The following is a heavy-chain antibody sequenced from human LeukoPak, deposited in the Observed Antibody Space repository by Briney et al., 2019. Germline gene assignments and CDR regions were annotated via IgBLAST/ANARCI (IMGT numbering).Heavy chain of an antibody. CDR2: IIPIFGTA. J-gene: IGHJ5*02. CDR3: ARGGYCSSTSCYPLYSRTGFDP. D-gene: IGHD2-2*01. V-gene: IGHV1-69*05. Sequence: SVKVSCKASGGTFSSYAISWVRQAPGQGLEWMGGIIPIFGTANYARKFQGRVTITTDESTSTAYMELSSLRSEDTAVYYCARGGYCSSTSCYPLYSRTGFDPWGQGTLVTVSS. CDR1: GGTFSSYA.